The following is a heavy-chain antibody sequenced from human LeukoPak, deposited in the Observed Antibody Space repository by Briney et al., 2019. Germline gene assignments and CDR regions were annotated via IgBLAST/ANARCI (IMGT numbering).Heavy chain of an antibody. CDR2: IYYSGST. J-gene: IGHJ5*02. CDR1: GGSISSGGYY. CDR3: ARYDILTGYCFDP. Sequence: SETLSLTCTVSGGSISSGGYYWSWIRQHPGKGLEWIGYIYYSGSTYYNPSLKSRVTISVDTSKNQFSLKLSSVTAADTAVYYCARYDILTGYCFDPWGQGTLVTVSS. V-gene: IGHV4-31*03. D-gene: IGHD3-9*01.